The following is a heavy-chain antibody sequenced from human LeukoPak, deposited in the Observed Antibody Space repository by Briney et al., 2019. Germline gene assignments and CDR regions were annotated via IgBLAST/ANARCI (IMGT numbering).Heavy chain of an antibody. Sequence: GASVKVSCKASGYTFTGYYMHWVRQAPGQGLEWMGWINPNSGGTNYAQKFQGRVTMARDTSISTAYMELSRLRSDDTAVYYCARAPQGYSSGWYYWYFDLWGRGTLVTVSS. J-gene: IGHJ2*01. CDR3: ARAPQGYSSGWYYWYFDL. CDR2: INPNSGGT. D-gene: IGHD6-19*01. V-gene: IGHV1-2*02. CDR1: GYTFTGYY.